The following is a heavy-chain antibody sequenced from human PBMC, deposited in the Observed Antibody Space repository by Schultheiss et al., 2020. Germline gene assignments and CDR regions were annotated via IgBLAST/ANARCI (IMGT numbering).Heavy chain of an antibody. Sequence: SETLSLTCAVYGGSFSGYYWSWIRLHPGKGLEWIGYIYYSGSTNYNPSLKSRVTISVDKSKNQFSLKLSSVTAADTAVYYCARRDYFVPGIAAAGKRVAPFDYWGQGTLVTVSS. D-gene: IGHD6-13*01. J-gene: IGHJ4*02. CDR1: GGSFSGYY. CDR3: ARRDYFVPGIAAAGKRVAPFDY. V-gene: IGHV4-34*01. CDR2: IYYSGST.